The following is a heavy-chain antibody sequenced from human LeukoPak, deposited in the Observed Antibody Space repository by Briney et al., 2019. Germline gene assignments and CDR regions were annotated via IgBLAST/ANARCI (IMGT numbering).Heavy chain of an antibody. V-gene: IGHV3-21*01. CDR3: ARVGYSYGPTSYYYYMDV. Sequence: GGSLRLSXAASGFTFSSYSMNWVCQAPGKGLEWVSSISSSSSYIYYADSVKGRFTISRDNAKNSLYLQMNSLRAEDTAVYYCARVGYSYGPTSYYYYMDVWGKGTTVTVSS. D-gene: IGHD5-18*01. J-gene: IGHJ6*03. CDR1: GFTFSSYS. CDR2: ISSSSSYI.